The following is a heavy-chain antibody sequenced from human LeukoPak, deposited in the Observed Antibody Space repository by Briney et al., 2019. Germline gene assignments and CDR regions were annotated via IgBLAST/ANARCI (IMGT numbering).Heavy chain of an antibody. D-gene: IGHD6-25*01. CDR3: ARDRVAAVDY. Sequence: PSETLSLTCTVSGGSISSSSYYWGWIRQPPGKGLEWIGSIYYSGSTYYNPSLKSRVTISVDTSKNQFSLKLSSVTAADTAVYYCARDRVAAVDYWGQGTLVTVSS. CDR1: GGSISSSSYY. CDR2: IYYSGST. J-gene: IGHJ4*02. V-gene: IGHV4-39*07.